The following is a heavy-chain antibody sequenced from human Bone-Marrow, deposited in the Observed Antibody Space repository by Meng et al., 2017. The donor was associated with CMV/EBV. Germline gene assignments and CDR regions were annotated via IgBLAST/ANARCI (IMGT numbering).Heavy chain of an antibody. J-gene: IGHJ4*02. CDR3: ARDAVPAARVSYFDY. D-gene: IGHD2-2*01. V-gene: IGHV3-23*01. Sequence: GESLKISCAASGFTFSSYAMSWVRQAPGKGLEWVSAISGSGGSTYYADSVKGRFTISRDNSKNTLYLQMNSLRAEDTAVYYCARDAVPAARVSYFDYWGQGTLVTVSS. CDR2: ISGSGGST. CDR1: GFTFSSYA.